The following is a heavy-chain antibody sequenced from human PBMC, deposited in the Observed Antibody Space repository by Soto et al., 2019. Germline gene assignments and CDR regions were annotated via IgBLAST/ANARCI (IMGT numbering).Heavy chain of an antibody. Sequence: GASVKVSCKTSGYTFTNFGISWVRQAPGQGLEWMGWINTYNGNTNHAQKLQGRVTMTTDTSTSTAYMELRSLRSDDTAVYYCARGVGSGTYYNQYNWFDPWGQGTLVTAPQ. CDR1: GYTFTNFG. D-gene: IGHD3-10*01. CDR3: ARGVGSGTYYNQYNWFDP. V-gene: IGHV1-18*01. J-gene: IGHJ5*02. CDR2: INTYNGNT.